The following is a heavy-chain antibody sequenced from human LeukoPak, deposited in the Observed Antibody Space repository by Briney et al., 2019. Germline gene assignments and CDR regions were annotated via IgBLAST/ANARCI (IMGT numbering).Heavy chain of an antibody. CDR2: ISAYNGNT. J-gene: IGHJ3*02. CDR3: ARHRLPRIYYDSSGYYHAAFDI. CDR1: GYNFTNYG. V-gene: IGHV1-18*01. D-gene: IGHD3-22*01. Sequence: GASVKVSCKASGYNFTNYGVSWVRQAPGQGLEWMGWISAYNGNTNYAPKFQGRVTMTTDTSTSTAYMELRSLRSDDTAVYYCARHRLPRIYYDSSGYYHAAFDIWGQGTMVTVSS.